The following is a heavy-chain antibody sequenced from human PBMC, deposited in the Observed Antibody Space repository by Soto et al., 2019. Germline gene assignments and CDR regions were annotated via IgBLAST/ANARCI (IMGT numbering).Heavy chain of an antibody. CDR3: ARGVGYSSSSGY. Sequence: PGGSLRLSCAASGFTFSSYEMNWVRQAPGKGLEWVSYISSSGSTIYYADSVKGRFTISRDNAKNSLYLQMNSLRAEDTAAYYCARGVGYSSSSGYWGQGTLVTVSS. V-gene: IGHV3-48*03. CDR1: GFTFSSYE. CDR2: ISSSGSTI. J-gene: IGHJ4*02. D-gene: IGHD6-6*01.